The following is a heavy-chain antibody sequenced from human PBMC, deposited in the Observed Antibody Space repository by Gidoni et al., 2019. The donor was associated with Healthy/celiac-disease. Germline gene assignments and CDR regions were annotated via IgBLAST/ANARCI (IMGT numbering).Heavy chain of an antibody. CDR2: IYYSGST. Sequence: QVQLQESGPGLVKPSQNLSLTCTVSGASIRSGDYYWSWIRQPPGKGLEWIGYIYYSGSTYYNPSLKSRVTISVDTSKNQFSLKLSSVTAADTAVYYCARYTTVTLDAFDIWGQGTMVTVSS. CDR3: ARYTTVTLDAFDI. CDR1: GASIRSGDYY. J-gene: IGHJ3*02. D-gene: IGHD4-17*01. V-gene: IGHV4-30-4*01.